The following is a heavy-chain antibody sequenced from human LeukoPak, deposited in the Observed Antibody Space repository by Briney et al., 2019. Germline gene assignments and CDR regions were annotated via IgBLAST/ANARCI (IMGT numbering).Heavy chain of an antibody. CDR2: ISGSGGST. D-gene: IGHD4-23*01. J-gene: IGHJ4*02. Sequence: GGSLRLSCAVSGFSFSSNCMSWVRQAPGKGLEWVSAISGSGGSTYYADSVKGRFTISRDNSKNTLYLQMNSLRAEDTAVYYCAKGPTVVTPAYWGQGTLVTVSS. V-gene: IGHV3-23*01. CDR1: GFSFSSNC. CDR3: AKGPTVVTPAY.